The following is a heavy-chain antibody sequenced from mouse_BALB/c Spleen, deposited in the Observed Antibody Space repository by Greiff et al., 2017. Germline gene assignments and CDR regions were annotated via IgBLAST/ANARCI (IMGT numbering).Heavy chain of an antibody. J-gene: IGHJ1*01. CDR1: GYAFSSSW. V-gene: IGHV1-82*01. D-gene: IGHD2-4*01. CDR2: IYPGDGDT. Sequence: QVHVKQSGPELVKPGASVKISCKASGYAFSSSWMNWVKQRPGQGLEWIGRIYPGDGDTNYNGKFKGKATLTADKSSSTAYMQLSSLSSVDAAVYFCARCYDYDEYFDVWGAGTTVTVAS. CDR3: ARCYDYDEYFDV.